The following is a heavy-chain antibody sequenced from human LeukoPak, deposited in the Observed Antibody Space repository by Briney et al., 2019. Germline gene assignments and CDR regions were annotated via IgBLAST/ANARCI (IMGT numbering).Heavy chain of an antibody. Sequence: PSETLSLTCNVSGGSISSHYWSWIRQPPGRGLEWIGYIYFLGSTNYNPSLKSRVTISVDMSKNHFSLKLTSVTAADTALYYCARESGTLDAFDIYGQGTMVTVSS. CDR1: GGSISSHY. CDR3: ARESGTLDAFDI. CDR2: IYFLGST. D-gene: IGHD1-1*01. J-gene: IGHJ3*02. V-gene: IGHV4-59*11.